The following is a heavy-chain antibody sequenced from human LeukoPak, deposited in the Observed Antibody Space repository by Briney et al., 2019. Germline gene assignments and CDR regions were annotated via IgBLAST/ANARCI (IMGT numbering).Heavy chain of an antibody. J-gene: IGHJ4*02. CDR2: IYYSGST. D-gene: IGHD6-13*01. Sequence: PSETLSLTCTVSGGSISSYYWSWIRQPPGKGLEWIGYIYYSGSTNYNPSLKSRVTISVDTSKNQFSLKLSSVTAADTAVYYCARILTTDSSSWYTMGVTPGSLFDYWGQGTLVTVSS. CDR1: GGSISSYY. CDR3: ARILTTDSSSWYTMGVTPGSLFDY. V-gene: IGHV4-59*08.